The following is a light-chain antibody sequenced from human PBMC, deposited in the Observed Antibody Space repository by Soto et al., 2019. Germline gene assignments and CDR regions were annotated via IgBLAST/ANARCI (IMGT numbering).Light chain of an antibody. Sequence: DIVMTQSPDSLAVSLGERATINCKSSQSVLYSSNNKNYLAWYQQKPGQPPKLLIYWASNREPGVPDRFSGSGSGKYLSRTISSLHAQDVAVYYCQQYYKTPLSFGGGNKVDIK. CDR1: QSVLYSSNNKNY. V-gene: IGKV4-1*01. J-gene: IGKJ4*01. CDR3: QQYYKTPLS. CDR2: WAS.